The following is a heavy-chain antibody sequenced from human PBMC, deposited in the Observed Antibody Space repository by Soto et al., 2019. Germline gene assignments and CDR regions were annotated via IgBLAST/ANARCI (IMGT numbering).Heavy chain of an antibody. CDR1: DGSITNSNW. V-gene: IGHV4-4*02. D-gene: IGHD1-26*01. CDR2: IYHAGST. Sequence: PSETLSLTCTVSDGSITNSNWWSWVRLPPAKGLEWIGDIYHAGSTKYNPSLERRVTMSVDTSKNQFGLTLTSVTAADTAVYFCARGPPIVGNTRPPESWGQGTLVTVSS. J-gene: IGHJ5*02. CDR3: ARGPPIVGNTRPPES.